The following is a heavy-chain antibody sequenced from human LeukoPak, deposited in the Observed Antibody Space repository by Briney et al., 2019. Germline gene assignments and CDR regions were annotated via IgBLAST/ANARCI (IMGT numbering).Heavy chain of an antibody. CDR3: SKARRDGFNLGDY. CDR2: ISSSGSTI. Sequence: GGSLRLSCAASGFTFSSYEMNWARQAPGKGLEWVSYISSSGSTIYYADSVKGRFTISRDNAKNSLYLQMNSLRAEDTARYYCSKARRDGFNLGDYWGQGTLVTVSS. V-gene: IGHV3-48*03. CDR1: GFTFSSYE. D-gene: IGHD5-24*01. J-gene: IGHJ4*02.